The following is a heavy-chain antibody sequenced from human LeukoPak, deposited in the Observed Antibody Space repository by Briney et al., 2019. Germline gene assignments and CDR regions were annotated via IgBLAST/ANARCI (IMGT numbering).Heavy chain of an antibody. D-gene: IGHD4-17*01. CDR2: IWYDGSNK. V-gene: IGHV3-33*06. CDR1: GFTFSSYG. J-gene: IGHJ4*02. CDR3: AKDFGLDYGDYVVLPDY. Sequence: GGSLRLSCAASGFTFSSYGMHWVRQAPGKGLEWVAVIWYDGSNKYYADSVKGRFTISRGNSKNTLYLQMNSLRAEDTAVYYCAKDFGLDYGDYVVLPDYWGQGTLVTVSS.